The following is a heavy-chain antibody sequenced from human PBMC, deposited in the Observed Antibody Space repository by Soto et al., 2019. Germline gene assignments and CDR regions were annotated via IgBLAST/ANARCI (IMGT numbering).Heavy chain of an antibody. CDR3: AQDLYDNLTGSPGQVDY. CDR1: GFTFSSYG. CDR2: ISYDGSNK. Sequence: QVQLVESGGGVVQPVRSLRLSCAASGFTFSSYGMHWVRQAPGKGLEWVAVISYDGSNKYYADSVKGRFTISRDNSKKTLYLQMNRLRAEDTAVYYCAQDLYDNLTGSPGQVDYWGQGALVTVSS. J-gene: IGHJ4*02. D-gene: IGHD3-9*01. V-gene: IGHV3-30*18.